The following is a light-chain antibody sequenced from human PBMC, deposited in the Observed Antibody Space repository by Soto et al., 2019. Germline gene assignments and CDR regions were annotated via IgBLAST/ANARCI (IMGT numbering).Light chain of an antibody. V-gene: IGKV1-8*01. J-gene: IGKJ4*01. CDR2: AAS. CDR3: QQYNSYSRLT. Sequence: AIRMTQSPSSLSASTGDRVTITCRASQGISSYLAWYQQKPGKAPKLLIYAASTLQSGVPSRFSGSGSGTDFTLTISCLQSEDFATYYCQQYNSYSRLTFGGGTKVDIK. CDR1: QGISSY.